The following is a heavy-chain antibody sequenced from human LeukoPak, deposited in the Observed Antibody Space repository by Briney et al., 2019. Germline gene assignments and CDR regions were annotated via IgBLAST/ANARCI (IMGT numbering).Heavy chain of an antibody. Sequence: SETLSLTCTVSGGSISSSSYYWGWIRQPPGKGLEWIGYTYDSGSTNYNPSLKSRVTISLDAAKDQFSLRLSSVTAADTALYYCARVRWLNAYYHYYYMDVWGKGTTVTVSS. V-gene: IGHV4-61*05. CDR3: ARVRWLNAYYHYYYMDV. D-gene: IGHD3-22*01. CDR1: GGSISSSSYY. J-gene: IGHJ6*03. CDR2: TYDSGST.